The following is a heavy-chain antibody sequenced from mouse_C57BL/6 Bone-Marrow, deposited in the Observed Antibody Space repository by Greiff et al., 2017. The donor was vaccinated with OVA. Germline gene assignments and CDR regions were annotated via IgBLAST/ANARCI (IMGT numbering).Heavy chain of an antibody. Sequence: EVQLQESGPGLVKPSQSLSLTCSVTGYSITSGYYWNWIRQFPGNKLEWMGYISYDGSNNYNPSLKNRISLTRDTSKNQFFLKLNSVTTEDTATYYCARPYYYASMDYWGQGTSVTVSS. CDR3: ARPYYYASMDY. D-gene: IGHD1-1*01. CDR1: GYSITSGYY. J-gene: IGHJ4*01. CDR2: ISYDGSN. V-gene: IGHV3-6*01.